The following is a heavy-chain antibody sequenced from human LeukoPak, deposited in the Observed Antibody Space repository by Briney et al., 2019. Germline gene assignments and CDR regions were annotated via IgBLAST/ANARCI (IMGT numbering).Heavy chain of an antibody. CDR2: IYYSGST. CDR1: GGSISSSSYY. D-gene: IGHD5-12*01. CDR3: ARYDSGYAA. V-gene: IGHV4-39*01. J-gene: IGHJ4*02. Sequence: SETLSLTCTASGGSISSSSYYWGWIRQPPGKGLEWIGSIYYSGSTYYNPSLKSRVTISVDTSKNQFSLKLSSVTAADTAVYYCARYDSGYAAWGQGTLVTVSS.